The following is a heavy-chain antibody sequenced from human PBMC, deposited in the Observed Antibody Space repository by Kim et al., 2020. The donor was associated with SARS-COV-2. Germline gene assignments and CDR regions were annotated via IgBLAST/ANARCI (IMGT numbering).Heavy chain of an antibody. CDR2: DT. CDR3: AQMGGGNAFDI. J-gene: IGHJ3*02. V-gene: IGHV5-51*01. Sequence: DTRYSPSFQGQVTISPDKSISTAYLQWSSLKASDTAMYYCAQMGGGNAFDIWGQGTMVTVSS. D-gene: IGHD2-15*01.